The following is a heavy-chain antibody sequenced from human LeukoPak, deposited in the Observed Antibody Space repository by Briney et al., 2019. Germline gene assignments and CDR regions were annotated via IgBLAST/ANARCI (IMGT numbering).Heavy chain of an antibody. V-gene: IGHV4-61*08. CDR2: IYYSGST. D-gene: IGHD2-2*01. Sequence: SETLSLTCTVSGGSISSGGYYWSWIRQHPGKGLEWIGYIYYSGSTNYNPSLKSRVTISVDTSKNQFSLKLSSVTAADTAVYYCARERYCSSTSCQRGGNWFDPWGQGTLVTVSS. CDR1: GGSISSGGYY. CDR3: ARERYCSSTSCQRGGNWFDP. J-gene: IGHJ5*02.